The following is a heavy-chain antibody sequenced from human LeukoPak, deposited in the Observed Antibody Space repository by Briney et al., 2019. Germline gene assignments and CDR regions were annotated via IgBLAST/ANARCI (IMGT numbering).Heavy chain of an antibody. Sequence: PMASVKVSCKASGYTFTSYGISWVRQAPGQGLEWMGWISAYNGNTNYAQKLQGRVTMTTDTSTSTAYMELRSLRSDDTAVYYCARDRSRFLGLCYFDYWGQGTLVTVSS. J-gene: IGHJ4*02. CDR2: ISAYNGNT. D-gene: IGHD3-16*01. V-gene: IGHV1-18*01. CDR3: ARDRSRFLGLCYFDY. CDR1: GYTFTSYG.